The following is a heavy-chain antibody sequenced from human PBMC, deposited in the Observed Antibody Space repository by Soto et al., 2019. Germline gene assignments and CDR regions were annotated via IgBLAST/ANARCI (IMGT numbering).Heavy chain of an antibody. V-gene: IGHV3-7*01. D-gene: IGHD4-17*01. Sequence: ESGGGLVQPGGSLRLSCAASGFTFSSYWMSWVRQAPGKGLEWVANKKQDGSEKYYVDSVKGRFTISRDNAKNSLYLQMNSLRAEDTAVYYCARVGTTVNYYGMDVWGQGTTVTVSS. CDR1: GFTFSSYW. CDR2: KKQDGSEK. CDR3: ARVGTTVNYYGMDV. J-gene: IGHJ6*02.